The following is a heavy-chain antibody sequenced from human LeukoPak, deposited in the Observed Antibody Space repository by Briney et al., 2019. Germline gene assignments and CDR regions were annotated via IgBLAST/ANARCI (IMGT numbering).Heavy chain of an antibody. Sequence: GGSLRLSCAASGFTFSSLDMHWVRQAPGKGLEWVTVIWYDGSNKYHADSVKGRFTISRDNSKNTVYLQMNSLRAEDTAVYYCARNTPNSFNGMDVWGKGTTVTVSS. CDR1: GFTFSSLD. V-gene: IGHV3-33*01. J-gene: IGHJ6*04. CDR2: IWYDGSNK. CDR3: ARNTPNSFNGMDV. D-gene: IGHD2-2*02.